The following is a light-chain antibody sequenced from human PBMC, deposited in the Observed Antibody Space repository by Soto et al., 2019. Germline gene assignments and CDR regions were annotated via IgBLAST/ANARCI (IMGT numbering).Light chain of an antibody. CDR3: HQYNNWPSS. J-gene: IGKJ3*01. V-gene: IGKV3-15*01. CDR2: GAS. CDR1: QSVSVN. Sequence: EIVMTQSPATLSGSPRERATLSCRTSQSVSVNLAWYQQKPGQAPRLLIYGASITATGIPARFSGSGSGTEFSLTISSLQSEDFAVYYCHQYNNWPSSFGPGTKVQIK.